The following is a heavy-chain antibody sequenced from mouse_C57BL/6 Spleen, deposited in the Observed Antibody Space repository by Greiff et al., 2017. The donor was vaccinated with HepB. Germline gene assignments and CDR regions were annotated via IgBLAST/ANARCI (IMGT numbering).Heavy chain of an antibody. CDR2: IRSKSNNYAT. D-gene: IGHD1-1*01. CDR1: GFSFNTYA. J-gene: IGHJ4*01. CDR3: VRHEATVVANYAMDY. V-gene: IGHV10-1*01. Sequence: EVQLVESGGGLVQPKGSLKLSCAASGFSFNTYAMNWVRQAPGKGLEWVARIRSKSNNYATYYADSVKDRFTISRDDSESMLYLQMNNLKTEDTAMYYCVRHEATVVANYAMDYWGQGTSVTVSS.